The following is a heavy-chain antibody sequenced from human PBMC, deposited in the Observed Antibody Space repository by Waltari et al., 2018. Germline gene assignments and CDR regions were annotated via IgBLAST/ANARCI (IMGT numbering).Heavy chain of an antibody. CDR2: INPNSGGT. J-gene: IGHJ6*02. D-gene: IGHD2-15*01. CDR1: GYTFTGYY. CDR3: AREKDIVVVVAAFFSMDV. V-gene: IGHV1-2*02. Sequence: QVQLVQSGAEVKKPGASVKVSCKASGYTFTGYYMHWVRQALGQGLEWMGWINPNSGGTNYAQKLQGRVNMTRDTSISTAYMELSRLRSDATAVYYCAREKDIVVVVAAFFSMDVWGQGTTVTVS.